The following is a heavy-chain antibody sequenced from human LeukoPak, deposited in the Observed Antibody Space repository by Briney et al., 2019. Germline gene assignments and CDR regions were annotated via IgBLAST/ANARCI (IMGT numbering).Heavy chain of an antibody. D-gene: IGHD4-23*01. CDR1: GGSISSYY. V-gene: IGHV4-59*08. J-gene: IGHJ4*02. CDR3: ARALPARLMTTVVGLDY. CDR2: IYYTGST. Sequence: SETLSLTCTVSGGSISSYYWSWIRQPPGKGLEWIGYIYYTGSTNYNPSLKSRVTISVDTSKNHFSLKLSSVTAADTAVYYCARALPARLMTTVVGLDYWGQGTLVTVSS.